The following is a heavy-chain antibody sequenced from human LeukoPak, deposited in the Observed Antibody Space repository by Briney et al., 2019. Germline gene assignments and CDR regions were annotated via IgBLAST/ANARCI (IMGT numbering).Heavy chain of an antibody. J-gene: IGHJ4*02. CDR3: ARDLYYYDTTPPGY. CDR1: GGTFNNYG. V-gene: IGHV1-69*04. CDR2: FNPMVGIA. Sequence: SVKVSCKASGGTFNNYGINWVRQAPGQGLEWMGRFNPMVGIANYAQKFQGRVTITADKSASTAYMELSSLRSEDTAVYYCARDLYYYDTTPPGYWGQGTLVTVSS. D-gene: IGHD3-22*01.